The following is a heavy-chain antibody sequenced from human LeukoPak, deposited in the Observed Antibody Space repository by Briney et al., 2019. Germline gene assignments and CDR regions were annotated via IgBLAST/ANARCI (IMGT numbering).Heavy chain of an antibody. CDR2: IYYSGST. CDR1: GGSISSYY. Sequence: PSETLSLTCTVSGGSISSYYWSWIRQPPGKGLEWIGYIYYSGSTNYNPSLKSRVTISVDTSKNQFSLKLSSVTAADTAVYYCARSPTVQLWLVYWGQGTLVTVSP. D-gene: IGHD5-18*01. CDR3: ARSPTVQLWLVY. J-gene: IGHJ4*02. V-gene: IGHV4-59*01.